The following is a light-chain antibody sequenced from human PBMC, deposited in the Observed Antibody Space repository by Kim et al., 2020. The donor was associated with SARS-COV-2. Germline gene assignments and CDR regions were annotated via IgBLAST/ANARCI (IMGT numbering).Light chain of an antibody. Sequence: SASVGDRVTITWQASQDIRNYLNWYQQKPGKVPNLLIYDVSNVETGVPSRFSGSGYGTDFIFTITSLQPEDIATYYCQQYYDLPLTFGGGTTVEIK. V-gene: IGKV1-33*01. J-gene: IGKJ4*01. CDR1: QDIRNY. CDR3: QQYYDLPLT. CDR2: DVS.